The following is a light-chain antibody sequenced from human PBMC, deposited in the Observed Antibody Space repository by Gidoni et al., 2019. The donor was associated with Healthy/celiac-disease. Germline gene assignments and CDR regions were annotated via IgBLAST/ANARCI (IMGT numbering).Light chain of an antibody. Sequence: SYELTQPPSVSVSPGQTASITCSGDKLGDKYACWYQQKPGQSPVLVIYQDSKRPSGIPERFSGSNSGNTATLTISGTQAMDEADYYCQAWDSSTAQEVFGGGTKLXV. J-gene: IGLJ2*01. CDR3: QAWDSSTAQEV. CDR2: QDS. V-gene: IGLV3-1*01. CDR1: KLGDKY.